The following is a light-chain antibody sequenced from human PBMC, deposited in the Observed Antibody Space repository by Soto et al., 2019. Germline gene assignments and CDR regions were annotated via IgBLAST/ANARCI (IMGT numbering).Light chain of an antibody. CDR2: DAS. CDR1: QSVSSSH. J-gene: IGKJ2*03. V-gene: IGKV3-20*01. Sequence: EIVLTQSPGTLSLSPGEIATLSCRASQSVSSSHLAWYQQKPGQAPRLLMYDASSRATGIPDRFSGSGSGTDFTLTISRLEPEDFALYYCQQYGGSSFSFGPGTNLEIK. CDR3: QQYGGSSFS.